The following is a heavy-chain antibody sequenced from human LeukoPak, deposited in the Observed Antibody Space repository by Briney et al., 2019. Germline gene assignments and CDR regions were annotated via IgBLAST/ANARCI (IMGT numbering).Heavy chain of an antibody. D-gene: IGHD5-12*01. Sequence: GGSLRLSCAASRFIFSSYWMNWVRQAPGKGLEWVANINQDGSEKNYVDSVKGRFTISRDNAKNSLYLQMNSLRAEDTAVYYCAWYPSGYDRGFYYRGQGTLVTVSS. CDR1: RFIFSSYW. V-gene: IGHV3-7*04. CDR2: INQDGSEK. J-gene: IGHJ4*02. CDR3: AWYPSGYDRGFYY.